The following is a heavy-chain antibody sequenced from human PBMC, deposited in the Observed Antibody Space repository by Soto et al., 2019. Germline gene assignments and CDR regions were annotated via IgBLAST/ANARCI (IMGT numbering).Heavy chain of an antibody. CDR1: GYTFTGYF. V-gene: IGHV1-2*02. CDR2: INPNTGGT. CDR3: ATVETWAASDWFDP. Sequence: QVQLVQSGAEVKKPGASVKVSCKASGYTFTGYFIHWVRDVPGQGLEYLGWINPNTGGTDNAQKFQGRVTMTRDTSITTVFKDVRRLTSADTAVYYCATVETWAASDWFDPWGQGTLVTVSS. D-gene: IGHD1-1*01. J-gene: IGHJ5*02.